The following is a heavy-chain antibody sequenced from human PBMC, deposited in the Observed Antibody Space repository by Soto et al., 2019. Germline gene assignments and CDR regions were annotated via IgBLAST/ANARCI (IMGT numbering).Heavy chain of an antibody. CDR1: GGSFSSDSFI. V-gene: IGHV4-31*03. D-gene: IGHD1-26*01. CDR2: IYYSGTT. J-gene: IGHJ6*02. Sequence: TCSVSGGSFSSDSFIWRWVRQFPGKGLEWIGYIYYSGTTYYNPSLRSRVFMSVDTSKNQFSLKLSSVTAADTAVYYCARDHKWDAMDVWGQGTTVT. CDR3: ARDHKWDAMDV.